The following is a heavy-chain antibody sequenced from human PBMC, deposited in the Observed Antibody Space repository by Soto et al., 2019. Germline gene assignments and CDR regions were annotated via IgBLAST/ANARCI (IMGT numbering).Heavy chain of an antibody. CDR2: IKQDGSEK. D-gene: IGHD3-10*01. CDR1: GFTFSSYW. Sequence: PGGSLRLSCAASGFTFSSYWMSWVRQAPGKGLEWVANIKQDGSEKYYVDSVKGRFTISRDNAKNSLYLQMNSLRAEDTAVYYCERSQPYGIFDYWGQGTLVTVSS. V-gene: IGHV3-7*01. J-gene: IGHJ4*02. CDR3: ERSQPYGIFDY.